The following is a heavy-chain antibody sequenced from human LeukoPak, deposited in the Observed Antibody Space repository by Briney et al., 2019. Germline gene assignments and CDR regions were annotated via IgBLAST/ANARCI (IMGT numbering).Heavy chain of an antibody. D-gene: IGHD6-13*01. V-gene: IGHV5-51*01. CDR2: IYPGDSDT. CDR1: GYSFTSYW. CDR3: ARLGGRDKGSSYWYFHYYYYHMDV. J-gene: IGHJ6*02. Sequence: TGESLKISCKGSGYSFTSYWIGWVRQMPGKGLEWMGIIYPGDSDTRYSPSFQGQVTISADKSISTAYLELSSLKASDSGIYYCARLGGRDKGSSYWYFHYYYYHMDVWGHGTTVTVSS.